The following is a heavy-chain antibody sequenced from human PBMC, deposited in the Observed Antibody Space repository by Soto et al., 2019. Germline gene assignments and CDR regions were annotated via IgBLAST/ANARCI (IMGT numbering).Heavy chain of an antibody. D-gene: IGHD6-13*01. CDR3: AKALRYSSSWYYFEY. V-gene: IGHV3-9*01. CDR2: ISWNSGSI. Sequence: GGSLRLSCAASGFTFDDYAMHWVRQAPGKGLEWVSGISWNSGSIGYADSVKGRFTISRDNAKTSLYLQMNSLRAEDTALYYCAKALRYSSSWYYFEYGGQGTLVTVSS. J-gene: IGHJ4*02. CDR1: GFTFDDYA.